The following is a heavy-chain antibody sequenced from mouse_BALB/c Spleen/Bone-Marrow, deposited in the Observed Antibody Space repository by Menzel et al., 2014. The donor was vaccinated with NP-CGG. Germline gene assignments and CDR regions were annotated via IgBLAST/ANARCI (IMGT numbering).Heavy chain of an antibody. CDR1: GLTFXDYY. CDR2: IRNKANGYTT. D-gene: IGHD1-1*01. Sequence: EVQLMESGGGLVQPGGSLRLSCETSGLTFXDYYMSWVRQPPGKALEWLGFIRNKANGYTTEYSAYVKGLFTISRDNSQSFLYYQLNTLRAEFSIANYCARYFTTSSYWYFDFGGAGTTVTVSS. CDR3: ARYFTTSSYWYFDF. J-gene: IGHJ1*01. V-gene: IGHV7-3*02.